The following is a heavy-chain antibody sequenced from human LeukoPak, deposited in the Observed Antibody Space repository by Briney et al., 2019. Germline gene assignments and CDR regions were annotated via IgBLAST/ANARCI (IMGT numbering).Heavy chain of an antibody. CDR3: AREYYDILTGYYWHYFDY. V-gene: IGHV4-34*01. CDR1: GGSFSGYY. J-gene: IGHJ4*02. D-gene: IGHD3-9*01. Sequence: PSETLSLTCAVYGGSFSGYYWSWIRQPPGKGLEWIGEINHSGSTNYNPSLKSRVTISVDTSKNQFSLKLSSVTAADTAVYYCAREYYDILTGYYWHYFDYWGQETLVTVSS. CDR2: INHSGST.